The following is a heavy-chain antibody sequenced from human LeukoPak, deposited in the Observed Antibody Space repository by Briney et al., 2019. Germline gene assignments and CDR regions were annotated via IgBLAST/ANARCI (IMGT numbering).Heavy chain of an antibody. V-gene: IGHV3-21*01. CDR2: ISSSSSYI. CDR3: AREDTIFGVVIRYPDY. Sequence: PGGSLRLSXAASGFTFSSYSMNWVRQTPGKGLEWVSSISSSSSYIYYADSVKGRFTISRDNAKNSLYLQMNSLRAEDTAVYYCAREDTIFGVVIRYPDYWGQGTLVTVSS. D-gene: IGHD3-3*01. J-gene: IGHJ4*02. CDR1: GFTFSSYS.